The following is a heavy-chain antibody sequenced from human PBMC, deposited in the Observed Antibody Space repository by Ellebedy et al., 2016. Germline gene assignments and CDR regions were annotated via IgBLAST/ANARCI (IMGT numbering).Heavy chain of an antibody. CDR3: AREPRRGIAAARDDFDY. D-gene: IGHD6-13*01. Sequence: ASVKVSCKASGYTFTSYYMHWVRQAPGQGLEWMGIINPSGGSTSYAQKFQGRVTMTRDTSTSTVYMELSSLRSEDTAVYYCAREPRRGIAAARDDFDYWGQGTLVTVSS. CDR2: INPSGGST. J-gene: IGHJ4*02. V-gene: IGHV1-46*01. CDR1: GYTFTSYY.